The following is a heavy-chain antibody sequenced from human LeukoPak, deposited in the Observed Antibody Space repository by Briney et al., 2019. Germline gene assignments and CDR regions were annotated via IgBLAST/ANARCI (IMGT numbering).Heavy chain of an antibody. CDR1: GYTFTSYA. D-gene: IGHD6-13*01. CDR3: ARDRGGIAAAGVVDY. CDR2: INAGNGNT. V-gene: IGHV1-3*01. Sequence: ASVKVSCKASGYTFTSYAMHWVHQAPGQRLEWMGWINAGNGNTKYSQKFQGRVTITRDTSASTAYMELSSLRSEDTAVYYCARDRGGIAAAGVVDYWGQGTLVTVSS. J-gene: IGHJ4*02.